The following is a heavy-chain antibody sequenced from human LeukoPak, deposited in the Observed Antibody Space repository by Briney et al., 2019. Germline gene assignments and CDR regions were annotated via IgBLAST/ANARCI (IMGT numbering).Heavy chain of an antibody. CDR1: GGSMSSYY. J-gene: IGHJ6*03. V-gene: IGHV4-59*01. D-gene: IGHD5-18*01. Sequence: SETLSLTCTVSGGSMSSYYWSWIRQPPGKGLEWIGYIYYSGSTNYNPSLRSRVTISVDTSKNQFSLKLSSVTAADTAVYYCARVVNSSRYYYYYYMDVWGKGTTVTVSS. CDR3: ARVVNSSRYYYYYYMDV. CDR2: IYYSGST.